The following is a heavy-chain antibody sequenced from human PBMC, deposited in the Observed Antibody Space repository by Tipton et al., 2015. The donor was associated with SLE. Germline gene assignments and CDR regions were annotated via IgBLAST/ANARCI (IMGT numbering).Heavy chain of an antibody. V-gene: IGHV4-59*01. CDR2: IYYSGST. Sequence: LSLPFPLSVGSISSYHWSWVRQPPGKGLGGIGYIYYSGSTNYNPTLKSRVTISVDTSKNQFSLKLRSVTAADTAVYYCARIHRGIQLGELSLVAFDIWGQGTMVTVSS. D-gene: IGHD3-16*02. CDR3: ARIHRGIQLGELSLVAFDI. CDR1: VGSISSYH. J-gene: IGHJ3*02.